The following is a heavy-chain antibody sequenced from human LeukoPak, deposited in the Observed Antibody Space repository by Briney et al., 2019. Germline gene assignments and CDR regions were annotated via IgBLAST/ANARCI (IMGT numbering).Heavy chain of an antibody. CDR1: GFTFSRFT. CDR2: ITSTSSYI. V-gene: IGHV3-21*01. J-gene: IGHJ4*02. Sequence: GSLRLSCTASGFTFSRFTMNWVRQAPGKGLEWVSSITSTSSYIYYADSVKGRFTISRDNAKKSLYLQMNSLRAEDTAVYYCARALFVEDYDVDHWGPGTLVTVSS. D-gene: IGHD4-17*01. CDR3: ARALFVEDYDVDH.